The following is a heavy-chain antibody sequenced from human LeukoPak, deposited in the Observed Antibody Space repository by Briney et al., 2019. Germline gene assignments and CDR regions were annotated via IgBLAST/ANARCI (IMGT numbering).Heavy chain of an antibody. Sequence: GGSLRLSCAASGFTFSSYSMNWVRQAPGKGLEWVSSISSSSSYIYYADSVKGRFTISRDNAKNSLYLQMNSLRAEDTAVYYCAKEIGLDYGGNFFDYWGQGTLVTVSS. CDR2: ISSSSSYI. D-gene: IGHD4-23*01. CDR3: AKEIGLDYGGNFFDY. V-gene: IGHV3-21*01. CDR1: GFTFSSYS. J-gene: IGHJ4*02.